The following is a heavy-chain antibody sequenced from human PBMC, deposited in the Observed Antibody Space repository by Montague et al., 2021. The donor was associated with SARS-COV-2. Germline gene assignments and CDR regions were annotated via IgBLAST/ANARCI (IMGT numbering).Heavy chain of an antibody. Sequence: SETLSLTCTVSGASMSGSYWGWVRQPPGKGPEWIGNIYSNGSTHSNPSLKSRVTISVDPSKSQFSLRLTSVTAADTAVYYCVREGRSSAYAMDYWGQGTLVTVSS. V-gene: IGHV4-59*01. D-gene: IGHD3-22*01. CDR3: VREGRSSAYAMDY. CDR1: GASMSGSY. CDR2: IYSNGST. J-gene: IGHJ4*02.